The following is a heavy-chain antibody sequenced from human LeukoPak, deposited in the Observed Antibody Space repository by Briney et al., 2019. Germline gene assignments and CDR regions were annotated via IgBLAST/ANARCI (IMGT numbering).Heavy chain of an antibody. V-gene: IGHV3-30*02. CDR1: GFTFSSYG. J-gene: IGHJ4*02. CDR2: IRYDGSNK. D-gene: IGHD3-22*01. Sequence: GGSLRLSCAASGFTFSSYGMHWVRQAPGKGLEWVAFIRYDGSNKYYADSVKGRFTISRDNSKNTLYLQMNSLRAEHTAVYYCAKDWDSSGSSFDYWGQGTLVTVSS. CDR3: AKDWDSSGSSFDY.